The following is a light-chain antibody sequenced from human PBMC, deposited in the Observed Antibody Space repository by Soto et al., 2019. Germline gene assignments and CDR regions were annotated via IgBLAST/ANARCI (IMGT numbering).Light chain of an antibody. CDR1: SGSIASNY. Sequence: NFMLTQPHSVSESPGKTVTISCTGSSGSIASNYVQWYQQRPGSAPTTVIYEDNQRPSGVPDRFSGSIDSSSTSASLTISGLKTEDEDDYYCQSYDSSNHGVFGGGTKLTVL. CDR2: EDN. V-gene: IGLV6-57*02. J-gene: IGLJ3*02. CDR3: QSYDSSNHGV.